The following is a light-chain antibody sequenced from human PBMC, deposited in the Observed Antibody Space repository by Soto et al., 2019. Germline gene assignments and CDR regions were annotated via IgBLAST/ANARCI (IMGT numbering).Light chain of an antibody. J-gene: IGKJ3*01. V-gene: IGKV3-15*01. CDR2: YAS. CDR1: ESVHSN. Sequence: EMVMTHSPATLSVSPGERFTLSCRASESVHSNLAWYQQKPGQGPSLLIYYASTRVTGVPDRFSGSGSGTEFTLTISSLQSEDFGVYYCQHYSNWPPTFGPGTKVEIK. CDR3: QHYSNWPPT.